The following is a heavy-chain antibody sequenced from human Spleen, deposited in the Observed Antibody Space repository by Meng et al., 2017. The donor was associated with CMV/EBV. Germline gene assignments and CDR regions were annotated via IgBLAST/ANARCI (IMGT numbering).Heavy chain of an antibody. V-gene: IGHV1-2*02. D-gene: IGHD2-21*01. Sequence: ASVKVSCKASGYTFTGYYMHWVRQAPGQGLEWMGWINPNSGGTNYARKVQGRVTMTTDTSTNTAYMELRSLRSDDTAIYYWVREYCGGDCSFANFYFDNWGQGTLVTVSS. CDR2: INPNSGGT. J-gene: IGHJ4*02. CDR1: GYTFTGYY. CDR3: VREYCGGDCSFANFYFDN.